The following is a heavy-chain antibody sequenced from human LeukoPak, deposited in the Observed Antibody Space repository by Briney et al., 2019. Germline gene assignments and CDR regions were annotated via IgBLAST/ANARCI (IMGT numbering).Heavy chain of an antibody. D-gene: IGHD3-10*01. CDR3: ATNILVRDIINWFDP. Sequence: GASVKVSCKASGYSFADYYMHWVRQAPGQGPKWMGWITANSGDTRSAQEVQGRVTMARERSITTAYMELSCLRYDDTAVYSCATNILVRDIINWFDPWGKGTLVTVSS. CDR2: ITANSGDT. J-gene: IGHJ5*02. CDR1: GYSFADYY. V-gene: IGHV1-2*02.